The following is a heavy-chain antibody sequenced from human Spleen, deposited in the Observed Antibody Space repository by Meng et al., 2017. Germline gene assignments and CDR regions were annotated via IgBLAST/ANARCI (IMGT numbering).Heavy chain of an antibody. Sequence: HGPGVECGGAVKKPGASVEVSCNAYGYTFPDYWLHWVRRAPGQGLEWMGRINPKSGDTHYAQRFQGRVTISVDTSQNNLSLKLSSVTAADSAVYYCARGPTTMAHDVDYWGQGTLVTVSS. D-gene: IGHD4-11*01. CDR1: GYTFPDYW. CDR2: INPKSGDT. V-gene: IGHV1-2*06. CDR3: ARGPTTMAHDVDY. J-gene: IGHJ4*02.